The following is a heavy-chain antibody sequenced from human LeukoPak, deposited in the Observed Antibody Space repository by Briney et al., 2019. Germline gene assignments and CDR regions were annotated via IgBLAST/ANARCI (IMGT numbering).Heavy chain of an antibody. CDR2: IDYDGINT. CDR3: ARGSVTRWLQSDDAFDI. CDR1: GFTFSSYW. Sequence: GGSLRLSCAASGFTFSSYWMHWVRQAPGKGLMWVSRIDYDGINTNYADSVKGRFTISRDNSKNTLYLQMNSLRAEDTAAYYCARGSVTRWLQSDDAFDIWGQGTMVTVSS. D-gene: IGHD5-24*01. V-gene: IGHV3-74*01. J-gene: IGHJ3*02.